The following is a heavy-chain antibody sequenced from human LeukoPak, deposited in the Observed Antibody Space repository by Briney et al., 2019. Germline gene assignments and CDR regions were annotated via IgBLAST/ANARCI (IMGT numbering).Heavy chain of an antibody. Sequence: GGSLRLSCAASGFSFTSYSMNWVRQAPGKGLEWVPYITSSSNTIYYADSVKGRFTISRDNAKNSLYLQMHSLRAEDTAVYYCARGGSGSYYNLPQHWGQGTLVTVSS. CDR3: ARGGSGSYYNLPQH. D-gene: IGHD3-10*01. CDR1: GFSFTSYS. CDR2: ITSSSNTI. J-gene: IGHJ1*01. V-gene: IGHV3-48*04.